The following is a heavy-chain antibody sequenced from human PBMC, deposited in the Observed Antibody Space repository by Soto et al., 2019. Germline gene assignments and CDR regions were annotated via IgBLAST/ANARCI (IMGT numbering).Heavy chain of an antibody. V-gene: IGHV1-18*01. CDR3: ARGRYGDY. Sequence: QVHLVQSGAEVKKPGASVKVSCKGSGYGFTTYGITWVRQAPGQGLEWMAWISDHNGNTNYAQKLQGRVTVTRETSTSTAYMELRSLRSDDTAVYYCARGRYGDYWGQGALVTVSS. D-gene: IGHD1-1*01. CDR1: GYGFTTYG. CDR2: ISDHNGNT. J-gene: IGHJ4*02.